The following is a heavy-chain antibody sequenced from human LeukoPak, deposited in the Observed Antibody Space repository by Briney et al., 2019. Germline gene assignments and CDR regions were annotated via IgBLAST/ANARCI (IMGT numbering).Heavy chain of an antibody. J-gene: IGHJ6*03. V-gene: IGHV4-4*07. Sequence: PSETLSLTCTVSGGSISSYYWSWIRQPAGKGLEWIGRIYTSGTTHYNPSLKSRVTISVDTSKNQFSLKVSSVTAADTAVYYCARGDCSSTICYSPMDVWGKGTTVTVSS. CDR2: IYTSGTT. D-gene: IGHD2-2*01. CDR3: ARGDCSSTICYSPMDV. CDR1: GGSISSYY.